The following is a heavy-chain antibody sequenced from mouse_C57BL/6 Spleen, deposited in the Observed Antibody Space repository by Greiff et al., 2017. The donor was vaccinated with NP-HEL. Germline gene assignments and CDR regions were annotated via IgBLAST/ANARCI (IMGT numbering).Heavy chain of an antibody. V-gene: IGHV5-16*01. J-gene: IGHJ4*01. CDR3: ARSPYYAMDY. CDR2: INYDGSST. Sequence: EVMLVESEGGLVQPGSSMKLSCTASGFTFSDYYMAWVRQVPEKGLEWVANINYDGSSTYYLDSLKSRFIISRDNAKNMLYLQMSSLKSEDTATYYCARSPYYAMDYWGQGTSVTVSS. CDR1: GFTFSDYY.